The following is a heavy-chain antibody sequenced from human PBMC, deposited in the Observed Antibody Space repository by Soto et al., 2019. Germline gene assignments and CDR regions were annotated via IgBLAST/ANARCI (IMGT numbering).Heavy chain of an antibody. CDR3: ARAGYYDSSGYYCGN. V-gene: IGHV3-7*04. Sequence: GGSLRLSCAASGFTFRSHWMSWVRQAPGKGLEWVANIKQDGSEKYYVDSVKGRVTISRDNAKNSLYLQMNSLRAEDTAVYYCARAGYYDSSGYYCGNWGQGTLVTVSS. CDR2: IKQDGSEK. J-gene: IGHJ4*02. D-gene: IGHD3-22*01. CDR1: GFTFRSHW.